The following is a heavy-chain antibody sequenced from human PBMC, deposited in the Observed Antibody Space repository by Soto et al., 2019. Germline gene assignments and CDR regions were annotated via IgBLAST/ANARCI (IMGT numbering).Heavy chain of an antibody. CDR3: ARVGSDESAAGHHYDY. CDR1: GFTFSSYA. CDR2: ISYDGSNK. J-gene: IGHJ4*02. D-gene: IGHD6-25*01. Sequence: QVQLVESGGGVVQPGRSLRLSCAASGFTFSSYAMHWVRQAPGKGLEWVAVISYDGSNKYYADSVKGRFTISRDNSKNTRYLQMNSLRAEDTAVDYCARVGSDESAAGHHYDYWGQGTLVTVSS. V-gene: IGHV3-30-3*01.